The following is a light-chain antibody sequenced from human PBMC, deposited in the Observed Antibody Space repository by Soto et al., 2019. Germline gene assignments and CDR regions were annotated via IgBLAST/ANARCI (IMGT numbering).Light chain of an antibody. CDR1: QSVSSY. CDR2: DAS. J-gene: IGKJ1*01. V-gene: IGKV3-11*01. Sequence: EIMLKQSPATQSLSPAERATLSCRASQSVSSYLAWYQQKPGQDARLLIYDASNRATGIAGRFSRSRSGTDFTLTISSLEPENFAVYYCQQRGNWSWAFGQEIKV. CDR3: QQRGNWSWA.